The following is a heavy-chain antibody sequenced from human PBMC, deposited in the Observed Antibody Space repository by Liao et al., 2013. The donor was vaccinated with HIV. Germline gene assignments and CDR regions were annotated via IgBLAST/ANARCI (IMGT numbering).Heavy chain of an antibody. CDR1: SRSFSGYY. CDR2: INHSGST. V-gene: IGHV4-34*01. J-gene: IGHJ6*03. Sequence: QVRLQQWGARPLKPSETLSLTCAVYSRSFSGYYWTWIRQPPGKGLEWIGGINHSGSTNYNPSLESRVTLSVDTSKNQFSLNLTSVTAADTAVYYCARDVVETTTLYYYYYMDVWGKGTTVTVSS. CDR3: ARDVVETTTLYYYYYMDV. D-gene: IGHD5-18*01.